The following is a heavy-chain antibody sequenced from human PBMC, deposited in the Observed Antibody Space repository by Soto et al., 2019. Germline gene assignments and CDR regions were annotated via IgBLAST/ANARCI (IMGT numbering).Heavy chain of an antibody. CDR3: ATNRACNWFDP. J-gene: IGHJ5*02. CDR1: GGSISSNIYY. V-gene: IGHV4-39*01. CDR2: IYYIGGT. Sequence: SETRSLTWIVAGGSISSNIYYWGWIRQPPGKGLGWFGSIYYIGGTYYNSSLKSRVTTSVDTTKNQSSLRCSPVTAADPAVFYCATNRACNWFDPWGPGTLVTVSS.